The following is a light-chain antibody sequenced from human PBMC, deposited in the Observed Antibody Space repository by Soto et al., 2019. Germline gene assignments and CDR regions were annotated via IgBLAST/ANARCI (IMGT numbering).Light chain of an antibody. J-gene: IGLJ2*01. CDR2: SDS. CDR3: QVWDSSSDLVV. Sequence: SYELTQPHSVSVATAQMARYQQKPGQDPVLVIYSDSNRPLGIPERFSGSNPGNTATLTISRIEAGDEADYYCQVWDSSSDLVVFGGGTKVTVL. V-gene: IGLV3-12*02.